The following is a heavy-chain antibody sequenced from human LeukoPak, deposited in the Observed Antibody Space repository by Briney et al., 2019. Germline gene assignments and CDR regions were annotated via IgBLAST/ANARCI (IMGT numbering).Heavy chain of an antibody. CDR2: IYYSGST. Sequence: SETLSLTCTVSGGSISSSSYYWGWIRQPPGKGLEWIGSIYYSGSTYYNPSLKSRVTISVDTSKNQFSLKLSSVTAADTAVYYCARHRYSRRRQTDAFDIWGQGTMVTVSS. CDR3: ARHRYSRRRQTDAFDI. D-gene: IGHD1-1*01. CDR1: GGSISSSSYY. J-gene: IGHJ3*02. V-gene: IGHV4-39*01.